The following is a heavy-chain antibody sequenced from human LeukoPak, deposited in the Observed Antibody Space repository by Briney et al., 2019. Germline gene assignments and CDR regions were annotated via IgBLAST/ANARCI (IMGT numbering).Heavy chain of an antibody. CDR2: IYYSGST. CDR3: ARGYYYGSGIPLFDY. J-gene: IGHJ4*02. CDR1: GGSISSYY. Sequence: SETLSLTCTVSGGSISSYYWSWIRQPPGKGLEWIGYIYYSGSTNYNPSLKSRVTIAVDTSKNQLSLKLSSVTAADTAVYYCARGYYYGSGIPLFDYWGQGTLVTVSS. V-gene: IGHV4-59*01. D-gene: IGHD3-10*01.